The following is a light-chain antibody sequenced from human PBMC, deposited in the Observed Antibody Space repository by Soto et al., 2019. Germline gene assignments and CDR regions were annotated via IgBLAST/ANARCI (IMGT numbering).Light chain of an antibody. Sequence: ENVLTQSPGTLSLSPGERATLSCRASQSISSSYLAWYQQKPGQTPRLLIYHASSRATGIPDRFSGSGSGTDFTLTISRLEPEDFAVYYCQQYCDSLLTFGGGTKVEIK. CDR3: QQYCDSLLT. V-gene: IGKV3-20*01. J-gene: IGKJ4*01. CDR1: QSISSSY. CDR2: HAS.